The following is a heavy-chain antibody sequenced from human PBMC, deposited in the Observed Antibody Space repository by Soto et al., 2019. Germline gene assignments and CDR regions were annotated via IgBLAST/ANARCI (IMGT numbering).Heavy chain of an antibody. CDR1: GFSFGSYA. V-gene: IGHV3-23*01. CDR3: ARWGYLDY. Sequence: GGSLRLSCAASGFSFGSYALSWVRQAPGKGLEWVSTISGSDGKTFYADSVKGRFSISRDTSQSTLYLQMNSLRADDTAMYYCARWGYLDYWGQGTRVTVSS. J-gene: IGHJ4*02. CDR2: ISGSDGKT. D-gene: IGHD1-26*01.